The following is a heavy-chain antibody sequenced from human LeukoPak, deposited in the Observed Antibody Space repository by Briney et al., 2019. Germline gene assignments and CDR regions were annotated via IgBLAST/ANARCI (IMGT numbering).Heavy chain of an antibody. V-gene: IGHV3-7*03. CDR3: AKDSSSDGYSYGYNGMDV. Sequence: PGGSLRLSCAASGFTFSAYWMNWVRQAPGKGLEWVANIKQDGSEKYYVDSVKGRFTISRDNAKNSLYLQMNSLRAEDTALYYCAKDSSSDGYSYGYNGMDVWGQGTTVTVSS. CDR2: IKQDGSEK. D-gene: IGHD5-18*01. CDR1: GFTFSAYW. J-gene: IGHJ6*02.